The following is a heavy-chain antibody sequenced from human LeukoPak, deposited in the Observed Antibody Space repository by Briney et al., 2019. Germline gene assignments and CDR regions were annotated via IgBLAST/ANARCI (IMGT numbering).Heavy chain of an antibody. Sequence: SETLSLTCTVSGGSISSYYWSWIRQPPGKGLEWLGYIYYSGSTNYNPSLKSRVTISVDTSKNQFSLKLSSVTAADTAVYYCARDLIVGATRIGAFDYWGQGTLVTVSS. J-gene: IGHJ4*02. CDR3: ARDLIVGATRIGAFDY. D-gene: IGHD1-26*01. CDR1: GGSISSYY. CDR2: IYYSGST. V-gene: IGHV4-59*01.